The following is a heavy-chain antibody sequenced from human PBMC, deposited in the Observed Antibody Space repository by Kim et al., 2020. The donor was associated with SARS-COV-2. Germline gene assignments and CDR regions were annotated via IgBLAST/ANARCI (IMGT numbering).Heavy chain of an antibody. CDR3: ASKRSPGGAFDI. V-gene: IGHV1-69*13. Sequence: SVKVSCKASGGTFSSYAISWVRQAPGQGLEWMGGIIPIFGTANYAQKFQGRVTITADESTSTAYMELSSLRSEDTAVYYCASKRSPGGAFDIWGQGTMVTVSS. J-gene: IGHJ3*02. CDR1: GGTFSSYA. CDR2: IIPIFGTA. D-gene: IGHD3-16*01.